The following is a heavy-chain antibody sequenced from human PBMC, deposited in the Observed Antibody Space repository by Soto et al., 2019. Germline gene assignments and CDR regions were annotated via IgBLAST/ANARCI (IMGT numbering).Heavy chain of an antibody. Sequence: GGSLRLSCAASEFTFSSYAMSWVRQAPGKGLEWASAISGSGGSTYYADSVKGRFTISRDNSKNTLYLQMNSLRAEDTAVYYCAKVLAVFYYYYGMDVWGQGTTVTVSS. D-gene: IGHD6-19*01. CDR1: EFTFSSYA. V-gene: IGHV3-23*01. CDR2: ISGSGGST. CDR3: AKVLAVFYYYYGMDV. J-gene: IGHJ6*02.